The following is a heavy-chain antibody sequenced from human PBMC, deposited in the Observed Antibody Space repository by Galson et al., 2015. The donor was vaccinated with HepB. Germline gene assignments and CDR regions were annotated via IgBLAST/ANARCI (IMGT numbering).Heavy chain of an antibody. CDR3: ARGADYYGSGSYYNADY. CDR2: IIPIFGTA. V-gene: IGHV1-69*13. Sequence: SVKVSCKASGGTLSSYAISWVRQAPGQGLEWMGGIIPIFGTANYAQKFQGRVTITADESTSTAYMELSSLRSEDTAVYYCARGADYYGSGSYYNADYWGQGTLVTVSS. J-gene: IGHJ4*02. CDR1: GGTLSSYA. D-gene: IGHD3-10*01.